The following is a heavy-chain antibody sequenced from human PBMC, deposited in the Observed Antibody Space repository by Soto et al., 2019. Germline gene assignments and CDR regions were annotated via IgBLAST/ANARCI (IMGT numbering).Heavy chain of an antibody. CDR3: AKDRYCSSTSCYAGFDY. D-gene: IGHD2-2*01. Sequence: EVHLLESGGGLVQPGGSLRLSCAASGFTFTSYAMTWVRQAPGKGLEWVSGISGSGGSTHYADSVKGRFTISRDSSKSTPYLQMNSLRAEDTAVYYCAKDRYCSSTSCYAGFDYWGQGTLVTVSS. CDR1: GFTFTSYA. CDR2: ISGSGGST. J-gene: IGHJ4*02. V-gene: IGHV3-23*01.